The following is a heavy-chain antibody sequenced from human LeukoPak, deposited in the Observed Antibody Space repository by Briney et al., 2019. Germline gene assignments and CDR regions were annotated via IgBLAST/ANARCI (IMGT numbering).Heavy chain of an antibody. V-gene: IGHV4-59*12. CDR2: IYYSGST. J-gene: IGHJ6*03. CDR3: ARGSKYCSSTSCYGGYYYYMDV. Sequence: SETLPLTCTVSGGSISSYYWSWIRQPPGKGLEWIGYIYYSGSTNYNPSLKSRVTISVDRSKNQFSLKLSSVTAADTAVYYCARGSKYCSSTSCYGGYYYYMDVWGKGTTVTVSS. D-gene: IGHD2-2*01. CDR1: GGSISSYY.